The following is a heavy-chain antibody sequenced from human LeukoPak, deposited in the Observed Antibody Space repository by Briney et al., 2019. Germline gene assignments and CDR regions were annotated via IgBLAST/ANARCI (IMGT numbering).Heavy chain of an antibody. CDR3: AKRFLVGN. Sequence: PGGSLRLSCAASGFSFGNHAMNWVRQAPGKGLEWVSSLSESGETTDYADSVKGRFTISRDNSKNTLYPQMNSLRADDTAVYYCAKRFLVGNWGQGTLVTVSS. J-gene: IGHJ4*02. D-gene: IGHD2-15*01. V-gene: IGHV3-23*01. CDR2: LSESGETT. CDR1: GFSFGNHA.